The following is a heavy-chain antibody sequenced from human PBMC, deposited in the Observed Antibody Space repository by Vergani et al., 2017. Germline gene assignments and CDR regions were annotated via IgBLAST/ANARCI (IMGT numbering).Heavy chain of an antibody. J-gene: IGHJ4*02. CDR2: IYTSGST. CDR3: AREYSSSVGFLAY. V-gene: IGHV4-61*02. Sequence: QVQLQESGPGLVKASQTLSLTCSVSGAYVGSGGYYWSWIRQPAGKGLEWIGRIYTSGSTNYNPSLKSRVTMSVDTSKNQFSLKLSSVTAADTAVYYCAREYSSSVGFLAYWGQGTLVTVSS. CDR1: GAYVGSGGYY. D-gene: IGHD6-6*01.